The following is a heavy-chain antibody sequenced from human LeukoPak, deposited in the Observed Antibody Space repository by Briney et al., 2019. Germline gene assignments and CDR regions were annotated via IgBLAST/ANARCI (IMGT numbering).Heavy chain of an antibody. CDR2: ISTSGTYT. J-gene: IGHJ6*02. CDR3: ARGHYGLDV. Sequence: VGSLRLSCAASGFTFSDHYMSWIRQVPGKGLEWVSYISTSGTYTNYADSVEGRFTIPRDNAKNSLYLQMNSLRAEDTAVYYCARGHYGLDVWGQGTTVTVSS. CDR1: GFTFSDHY. V-gene: IGHV3-11*03.